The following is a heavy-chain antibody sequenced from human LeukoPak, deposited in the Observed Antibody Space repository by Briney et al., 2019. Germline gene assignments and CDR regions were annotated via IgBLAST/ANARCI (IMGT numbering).Heavy chain of an antibody. D-gene: IGHD2-2*01. CDR2: IYHSGST. CDR3: ARDPGIVVVPAATRGYNWFDP. J-gene: IGHJ5*02. V-gene: IGHV4-38-2*02. Sequence: SETLSLTCSVSGYSFTSGHYWGWIRQPPGKGLEWIGSIYHSGSTYYNPSLKSRVTISVDTSKNQFSLKLSSVTAADTAVYYCARDPGIVVVPAATRGYNWFDPWGQGTLVTVSS. CDR1: GYSFTSGHY.